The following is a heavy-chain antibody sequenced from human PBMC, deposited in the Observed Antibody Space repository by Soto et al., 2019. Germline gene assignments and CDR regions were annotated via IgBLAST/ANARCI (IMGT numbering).Heavy chain of an antibody. V-gene: IGHV2-5*02. CDR2: IYWDDDK. J-gene: IGHJ5*02. D-gene: IGHD3-16*02. CDR1: GFSLSTSGVG. CDR3: AHDETYYDYIWGSYRRLNWFDP. Sequence: SGPTLVNPTQTLTLTCTFSGFSLSTSGVGVGWIRQPPGKALEWLALIYWDDDKRYSPSLKSRLTITKDTSKNQVVLTMTNMDPVDTATYYCAHDETYYDYIWGSYRRLNWFDPWGQGTLVTVSS.